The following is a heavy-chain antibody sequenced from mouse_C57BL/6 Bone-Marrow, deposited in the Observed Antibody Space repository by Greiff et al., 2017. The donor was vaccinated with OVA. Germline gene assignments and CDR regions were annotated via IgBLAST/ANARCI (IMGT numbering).Heavy chain of an antibody. J-gene: IGHJ4*01. D-gene: IGHD2-4*01. CDR1: GFTFSDYG. V-gene: IGHV5-15*01. CDR2: ISNLAYSI. Sequence: EVQGVESGGGLVQPGGSLKLSCAASGFTFSDYGMAWVRQAPRKGPEWVAFISNLAYSIYYADTVTGRFTISRENAKNTLYLEMSSLRSEDTAMYYCARQDYGYAMDYWGQGTSVTVSS. CDR3: ARQDYGYAMDY.